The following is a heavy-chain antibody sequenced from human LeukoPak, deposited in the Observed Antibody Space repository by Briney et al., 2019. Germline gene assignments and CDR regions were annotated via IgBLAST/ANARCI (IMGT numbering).Heavy chain of an antibody. Sequence: SETLSLTCTVSGGSISSYYWSWIRQPPGKGLEWIGYIYYSGSTNYNPSLKSRVTISVDTSKNQFSLKLSSVTAADTAVYYCARHAARGILYYYYSMDVWGQGTTVTVSS. J-gene: IGHJ6*02. D-gene: IGHD6-6*01. CDR1: GGSISSYY. V-gene: IGHV4-59*08. CDR2: IYYSGST. CDR3: ARHAARGILYYYYSMDV.